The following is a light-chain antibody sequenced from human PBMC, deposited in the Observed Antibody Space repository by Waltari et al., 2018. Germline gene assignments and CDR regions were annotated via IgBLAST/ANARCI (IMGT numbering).Light chain of an antibody. V-gene: IGKV4-1*01. Sequence: DIVMTQSPDSLAVSLGGWATIHFKFILSVLYSSNNKNYLAWYQQKPGQPPKLLIYCASTRESGVPDRFSGSGSGTDFTLTISSLQAEDVAVYYCQQYYTTPFTFGPGTKVHFK. J-gene: IGKJ3*01. CDR3: QQYYTTPFT. CDR2: CAS. CDR1: LSVLYSSNNKNY.